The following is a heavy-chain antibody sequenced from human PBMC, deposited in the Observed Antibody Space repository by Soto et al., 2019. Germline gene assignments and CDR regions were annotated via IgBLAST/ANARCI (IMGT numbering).Heavy chain of an antibody. CDR1: GYTFTSYA. CDR2: INAGNGNA. V-gene: IGHV1-3*01. CDR3: ARASYYYESSGYYPDY. D-gene: IGHD3-22*01. Sequence: VASVKVSCKASGYTFTSYAIHWVRQAPGQRLEWMGWINAGNGNAKYSQKFQGRVTITRDTSASTAYVELSSLSSDDTAVYYCARASYYYESSGYYPDYWGQGTLVIVSS. J-gene: IGHJ4*02.